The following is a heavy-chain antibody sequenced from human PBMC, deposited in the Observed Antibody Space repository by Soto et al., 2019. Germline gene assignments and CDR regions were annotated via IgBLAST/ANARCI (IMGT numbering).Heavy chain of an antibody. CDR3: AKCSGVDGDPYWHFDL. Sequence: QVQLVESGGGVVQPGRSLRLSCVASGFTFSSYGMHWVRQAPGKGLEWVAFISYDGTKEYYADSVKGRFTVSRDNSKDTLYLQMSSLRAEDTAEYHCAKCSGVDGDPYWHFDLWGRGTVATVSS. CDR2: ISYDGTKE. D-gene: IGHD4-17*01. CDR1: GFTFSSYG. J-gene: IGHJ2*01. V-gene: IGHV3-30*18.